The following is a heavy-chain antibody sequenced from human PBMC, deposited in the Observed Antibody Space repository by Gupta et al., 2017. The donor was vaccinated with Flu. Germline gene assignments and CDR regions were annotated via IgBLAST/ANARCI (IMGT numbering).Heavy chain of an antibody. Sequence: WVRQAPGKGLEWLSSITGSGGDTYFADSVKGRFTISRDNSKNAVYLQMNSLRAEDTAVYYCAKSTHYCGGSSCYTWGLDYWGQGTLVTVSS. CDR2: ITGSGGDT. D-gene: IGHD2-15*01. CDR3: AKSTHYCGGSSCYTWGLDY. V-gene: IGHV3-23*01. J-gene: IGHJ4*02.